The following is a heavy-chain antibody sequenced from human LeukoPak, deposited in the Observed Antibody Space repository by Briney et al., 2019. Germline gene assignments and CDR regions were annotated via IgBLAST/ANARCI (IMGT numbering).Heavy chain of an antibody. D-gene: IGHD6-13*01. V-gene: IGHV4-59*01. J-gene: IGHJ4*02. CDR2: IYYSGST. Sequence: SETLSLTCTVSGGSISSYYWSWIRQPPGKGLEWIGYIYYSGSTNYNPSPKRRVTISVDTSKNQFSLKLSSVTAADTAVYYCARDGPYSSSWEFDYWGQGTLVTVSS. CDR3: ARDGPYSSSWEFDY. CDR1: GGSISSYY.